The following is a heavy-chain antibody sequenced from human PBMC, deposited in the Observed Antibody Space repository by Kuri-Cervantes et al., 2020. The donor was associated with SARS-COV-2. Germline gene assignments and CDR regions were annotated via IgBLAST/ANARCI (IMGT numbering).Heavy chain of an antibody. V-gene: IGHV1-69*04. CDR1: GDTFSSYA. CDR3: ARAKGTLGFFDY. J-gene: IGHJ4*02. Sequence: SENVSCKASGDTFSSYAISWVRQAPGQGLEWMGRIIPILGTANYAQKIQGRVTITADKSTSTAYMELSSLRSEDTAVYYCARAKGTLGFFDYWGQGTLVTVSS. D-gene: IGHD1-7*01. CDR2: IIPILGTA.